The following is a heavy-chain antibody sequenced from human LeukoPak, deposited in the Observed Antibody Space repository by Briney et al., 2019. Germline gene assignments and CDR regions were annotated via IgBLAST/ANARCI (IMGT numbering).Heavy chain of an antibody. J-gene: IGHJ4*02. Sequence: PSETLSLTCAVSGYSISSHYYWGWIRQPPARGLEWIASIYRSGRTYYNPSLKSRVTISLDTSKSQFSLKVNSVTAADTPVYFCARDRGGGSSRIDYWGQGTLVTVSS. CDR1: GYSISSHYY. CDR2: IYRSGRT. V-gene: IGHV4-38-2*02. D-gene: IGHD6-6*01. CDR3: ARDRGGGSSRIDY.